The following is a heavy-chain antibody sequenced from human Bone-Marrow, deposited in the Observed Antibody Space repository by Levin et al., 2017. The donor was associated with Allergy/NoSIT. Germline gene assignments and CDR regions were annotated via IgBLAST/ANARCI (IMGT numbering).Heavy chain of an antibody. D-gene: IGHD2-2*01. CDR1: GFTFSNAW. CDR3: TTVFTNCSSTSCYATTKAFYYYYMDV. Sequence: GGSLRLSCAASGFTFSNAWMSWVRQAPGKGLEWVGRIKSKTDGGTTDYAAPVKGRFTISRDDSKNTLYLQMNSLKTEDTAVYYCTTVFTNCSSTSCYATTKAFYYYYMDVWGKGTTVTVSS. V-gene: IGHV3-15*01. J-gene: IGHJ6*03. CDR2: IKSKTDGGTT.